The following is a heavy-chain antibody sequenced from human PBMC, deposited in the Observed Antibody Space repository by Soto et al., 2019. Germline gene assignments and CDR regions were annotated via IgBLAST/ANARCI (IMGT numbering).Heavy chain of an antibody. V-gene: IGHV4-30-4*01. J-gene: IGHJ4*02. CDR1: GCSISSGDYY. CDR2: IYYSGST. CDR3: VSNRNYIVVSGSFFDY. D-gene: IGHD6-19*01. Sequence: SETLSLTSNVSGCSISSGDYYWSWIRQPPGKGLEWIGYIYYSGSTYYNPSLKSRVTVSVDTSKNHFSLKLTSVTAADTAVYFCVSNRNYIVVSGSFFDYWSQGTLVTVS.